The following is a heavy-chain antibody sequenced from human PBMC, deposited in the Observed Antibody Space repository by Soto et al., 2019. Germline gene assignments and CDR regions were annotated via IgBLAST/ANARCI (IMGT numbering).Heavy chain of an antibody. J-gene: IGHJ5*02. V-gene: IGHV4-34*01. D-gene: IGHD2-2*01. CDR2: INHRGST. Sequence: QVQLQQWGAGLLKPSETLSLTCVVYGGSFSGYYWSWIRQSPGKGLEWIGGINHRGSTNYNPSLESRVTTSVDTSKNQFSRKLPSVTAADTAMYYCARDGFCTSTTCRVGNWFDPWGQGTLVTVSS. CDR1: GGSFSGYY. CDR3: ARDGFCTSTTCRVGNWFDP.